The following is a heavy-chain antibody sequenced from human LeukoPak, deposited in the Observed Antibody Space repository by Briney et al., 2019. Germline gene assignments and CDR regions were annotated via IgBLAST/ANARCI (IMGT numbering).Heavy chain of an antibody. CDR3: AKAKDKGSGWIYYYYYMDV. Sequence: GGSLRLSCAASGFTLSSYWMHWVRQAPGKGLVWVSRINSDGSSTSYADSVKGRFTISRDNSKNTLYLQMNSLRAEDTAVYYCAKAKDKGSGWIYYYYYMDVWGKGTTVTISS. D-gene: IGHD6-19*01. J-gene: IGHJ6*03. V-gene: IGHV3-74*01. CDR2: INSDGSST. CDR1: GFTLSSYW.